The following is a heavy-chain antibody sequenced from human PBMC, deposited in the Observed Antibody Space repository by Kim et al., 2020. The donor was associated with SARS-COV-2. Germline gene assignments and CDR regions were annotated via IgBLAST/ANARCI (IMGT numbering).Heavy chain of an antibody. V-gene: IGHV3-21*01. J-gene: IGHJ3*02. CDR1: GFTFSSYS. D-gene: IGHD1-26*01. CDR3: ARDLVVGATNHAFDI. CDR2: ISSSSSYI. Sequence: GGSLRLSCAASGFTFSSYSMNWVRQAPGKGLEWVSSISSSSSYIYYADSVKGRFTISRDNAKNSLYLQMNSLRAEDTAVYYCARDLVVGATNHAFDIWGQGTMVTVSS.